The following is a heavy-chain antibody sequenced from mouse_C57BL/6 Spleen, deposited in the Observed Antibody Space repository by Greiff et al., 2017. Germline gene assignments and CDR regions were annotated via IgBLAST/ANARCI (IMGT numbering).Heavy chain of an antibody. CDR2: YPGSGNTY. CDR1: YTFTDYYM. CDR3: RIKGGFDY. V-gene: IGHV1-83*01. J-gene: IGHJ2*01. Sequence: VQLQQSGPELVKPGASVKMSCKASGYTFTDYYMHWVKQKPGKGLEWIGEIYPGSGNTYYNEKFKGKATLTADTSSSTAYMQLSSLTSEDSAVYVCARIKGGFDYWGQGTTLTVSS.